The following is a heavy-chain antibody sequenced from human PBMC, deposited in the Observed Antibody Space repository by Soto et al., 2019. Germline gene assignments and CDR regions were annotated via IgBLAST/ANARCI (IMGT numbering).Heavy chain of an antibody. V-gene: IGHV3-23*01. J-gene: IGHJ4*02. D-gene: IGHD2-2*01. CDR2: ITDSGGST. CDR3: AKEGGSYYSCTNCRLIYDY. Sequence: PGGSLRLSCAASGFTFSSYAMSWVRQAPGKGLQWVSAITDSGGSTDYADSVKGRFTISRDNSKNTLYLQMNSLRAEDTALYYCAKEGGSYYSCTNCRLIYDYWSQGTLDIVSS. CDR1: GFTFSSYA.